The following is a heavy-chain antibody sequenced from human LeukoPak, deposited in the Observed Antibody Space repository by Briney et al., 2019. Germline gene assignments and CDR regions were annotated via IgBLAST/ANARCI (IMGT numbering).Heavy chain of an antibody. Sequence: WGSVTLTSSASGFTFNSYGRSWLRQAPGKGLEWISGIGGSGSSANYADSVRGRLTISRDNSKNTLYLQMNSLRAEDTAVYYCAKWHHSSDLYLAFDFCGQGTTVIVSS. J-gene: IGHJ4*01. CDR3: AKWHHSSDLYLAFDF. CDR1: GFTFNSYG. CDR2: IGGSGSSA. D-gene: IGHD6-25*01. V-gene: IGHV3-23*01.